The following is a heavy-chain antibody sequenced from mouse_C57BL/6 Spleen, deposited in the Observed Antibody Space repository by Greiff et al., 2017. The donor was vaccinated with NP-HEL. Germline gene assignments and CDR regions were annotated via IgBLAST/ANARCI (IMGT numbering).Heavy chain of an antibody. V-gene: IGHV3-6*01. CDR2: ISYDGSN. J-gene: IGHJ4*01. D-gene: IGHD2-3*01. CDR3: ARDYDGCAMDY. Sequence: DVQLQESGPGLVKPSQSLSLTCSVTGYSITSGYYWNWIRQFPGNKLEWMGYISYDGSNNYNPSLKNRISITRDTSKNQFFLKLNSVTTEDTATYYCARDYDGCAMDYWGQGTSVTVSS. CDR1: GYSITSGYY.